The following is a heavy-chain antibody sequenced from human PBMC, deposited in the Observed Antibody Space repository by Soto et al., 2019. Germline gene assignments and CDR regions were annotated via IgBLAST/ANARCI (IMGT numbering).Heavy chain of an antibody. CDR3: ARARGRRYGMDV. Sequence: QVQLQESGPGLVKPSQTLSLTCTVSGGSISSGDYYWSWIRQTPGKGLEWIGYIYYSGSTYYNPSLQRRVTISVDTSKNQFALELSSVTAADTAVYYCARARGRRYGMDVWGQGTTVTVSS. D-gene: IGHD3-16*01. CDR2: IYYSGST. V-gene: IGHV4-30-4*01. J-gene: IGHJ6*02. CDR1: GGSISSGDYY.